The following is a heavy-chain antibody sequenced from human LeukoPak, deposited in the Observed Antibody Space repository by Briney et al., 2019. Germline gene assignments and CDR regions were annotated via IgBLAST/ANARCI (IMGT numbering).Heavy chain of an antibody. V-gene: IGHV3-21*01. J-gene: IGHJ4*02. CDR3: ARGRAGYSSSWQGEFDY. CDR2: ISSSNSYI. CDR1: GFTFSSYS. Sequence: TGGSLRLSCAASGFTFSSYSMNWVRQAPGKGLEWFSSISSSNSYIYYADSVKGRFTISRDNAKNSLYLQMNSLRAEDTAVYYCARGRAGYSSSWQGEFDYWGQGTLVTVSS. D-gene: IGHD6-13*01.